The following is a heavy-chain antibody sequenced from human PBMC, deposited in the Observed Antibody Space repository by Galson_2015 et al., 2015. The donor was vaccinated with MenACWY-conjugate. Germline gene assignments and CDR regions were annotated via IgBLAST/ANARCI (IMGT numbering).Heavy chain of an antibody. J-gene: IGHJ4*02. CDR2: ISGSGGST. Sequence: SLRLSCAASGFTFSSYAMSWVRQAPGKGLEWVSTISGSGGSTYYADPVKGRFTISRDNSKNTLYLQMNSLRAEDTAVYYCAKDPKNYGDYYFDYWGQGTLVTVSS. D-gene: IGHD4-17*01. CDR1: GFTFSSYA. CDR3: AKDPKNYGDYYFDY. V-gene: IGHV3-23*01.